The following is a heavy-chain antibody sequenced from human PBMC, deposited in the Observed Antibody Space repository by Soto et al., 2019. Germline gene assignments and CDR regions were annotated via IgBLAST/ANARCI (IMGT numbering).Heavy chain of an antibody. Sequence: GGSLRLSCAASGFTVSSNYMSWVRQAPGKGLEWVSVIYSGGSTYYADSVKGRFTISRDNSKNTLYLQMNSLRAEDTAVYYCARGVDYGDYDAFDIWGQGTMVTVSS. CDR1: GFTVSSNY. J-gene: IGHJ3*02. D-gene: IGHD4-17*01. CDR2: IYSGGST. V-gene: IGHV3-66*01. CDR3: ARGVDYGDYDAFDI.